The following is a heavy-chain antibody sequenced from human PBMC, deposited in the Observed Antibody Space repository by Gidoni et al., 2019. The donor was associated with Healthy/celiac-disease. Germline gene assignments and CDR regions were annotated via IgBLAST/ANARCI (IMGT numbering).Heavy chain of an antibody. CDR2: ISYDVSNK. CDR3: ARGRQQLDGDAFDI. Sequence: QVQLVEYGGGVVQPGRSLRLACTDTGLPFRSYAMHWVRQAPGKGLEWLAVISYDVSNKYYADYVKGRFTISRDNSTNTLYLQMNSLRAEDTAVYYCARGRQQLDGDAFDIWGQGTMVTVSS. V-gene: IGHV3-30-3*01. D-gene: IGHD6-13*01. J-gene: IGHJ3*02. CDR1: GLPFRSYA.